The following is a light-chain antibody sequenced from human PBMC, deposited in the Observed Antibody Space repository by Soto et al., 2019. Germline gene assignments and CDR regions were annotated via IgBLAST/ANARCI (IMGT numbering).Light chain of an antibody. Sequence: EMVLTQSPGALSLSPGERANLSCRASQSVSSNYVAWYQQKPCQAPRLLMDGASSRATGIPDRFSGSGSGTAFTLTISRLAPEEFAVYYCQQYGSPGSFGGGTKVEIK. J-gene: IGKJ4*01. V-gene: IGKV3-20*01. CDR2: GAS. CDR3: QQYGSPGS. CDR1: QSVSSNY.